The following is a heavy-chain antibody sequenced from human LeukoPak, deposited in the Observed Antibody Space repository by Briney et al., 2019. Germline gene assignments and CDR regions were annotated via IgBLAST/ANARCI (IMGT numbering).Heavy chain of an antibody. CDR1: GGTFIRYA. Sequence: ASVKVSCKASGGTFIRYAISWVRQAPGQGLEWMGRIIPILGIANYAQKFQGRVTITADKSTSTAYMELSSLRYEDTAVYYCARDGYGGNPEYYYGMDVWGQGTTVTVSS. D-gene: IGHD4-23*01. V-gene: IGHV1-69*04. CDR2: IIPILGIA. J-gene: IGHJ6*02. CDR3: ARDGYGGNPEYYYGMDV.